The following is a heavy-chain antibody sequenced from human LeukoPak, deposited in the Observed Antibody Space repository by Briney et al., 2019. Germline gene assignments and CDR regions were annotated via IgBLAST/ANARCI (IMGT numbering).Heavy chain of an antibody. Sequence: PSETLSLTCTVSGGSIGSYYWSWIRQPPGKGLEWIGYIYYSGSTNYNPSLKSRVTISVDTSKNQFSLKLSSVTAADTAVYYCARERYYDSSGYYDAFDIWGQGTMVTVSS. J-gene: IGHJ3*02. CDR2: IYYSGST. V-gene: IGHV4-59*01. D-gene: IGHD3-22*01. CDR3: ARERYYDSSGYYDAFDI. CDR1: GGSIGSYY.